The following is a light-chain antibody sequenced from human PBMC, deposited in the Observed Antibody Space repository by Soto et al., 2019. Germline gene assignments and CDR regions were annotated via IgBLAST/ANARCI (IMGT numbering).Light chain of an antibody. J-gene: IGKJ1*01. CDR1: QSVSSK. Sequence: EIVMTQSPATLSVSPGERATLSCRASQSVSSKLAWNQQKPGQAPRVLIYGASTRATGIPARFSGSGSGTEFTLTISSLQSEDFAVYYCQHYNDWPPTWTFGQGTRVEIK. CDR2: GAS. V-gene: IGKV3-15*01. CDR3: QHYNDWPPTWT.